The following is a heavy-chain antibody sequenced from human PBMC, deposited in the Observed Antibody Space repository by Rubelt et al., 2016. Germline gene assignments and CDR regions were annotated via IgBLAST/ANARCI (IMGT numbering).Heavy chain of an antibody. CDR3: ASQINYDVWSGSDY. V-gene: IGHV1-58*02. J-gene: IGHJ4*02. CDR2: IVVGSGNT. D-gene: IGHD3-3*01. CDR1: GFTFTSSA. Sequence: QMQLVQSGPEVKKPGTSVKASCKASGFTFTSSAMQWVRQARGQRLEWIGWIVVGSGNTNYAQKFQERVTITRDMSTSTAYMELSSLRAEDTAVYYCASQINYDVWSGSDYWGQGTLVTVSS.